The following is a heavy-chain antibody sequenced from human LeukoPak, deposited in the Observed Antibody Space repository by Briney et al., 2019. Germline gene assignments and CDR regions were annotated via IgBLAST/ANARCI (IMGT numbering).Heavy chain of an antibody. CDR3: ARVPGSLWFGDLTNSEGFDY. CDR2: ISYSGST. D-gene: IGHD3-10*01. CDR1: GGSISSYY. V-gene: IGHV4-59*01. J-gene: IGHJ4*02. Sequence: SETLSLTCTVSGGSISSYYWSWIRQPPGKGLEWIGYISYSGSTNYNPSLKSRVTISIDTSKNQFSLKLSSVTAADTAVYYCARVPGSLWFGDLTNSEGFDYWGQGTLVTVSS.